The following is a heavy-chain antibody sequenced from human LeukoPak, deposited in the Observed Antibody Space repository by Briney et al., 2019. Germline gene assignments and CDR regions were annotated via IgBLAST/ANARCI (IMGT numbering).Heavy chain of an antibody. CDR2: IYYSGST. J-gene: IGHJ5*02. D-gene: IGHD2-2*01. Sequence: SETLSLTCTVSGGSISSSSYYWGWIRQPPGKGLEWIGSIYYSGSTYYNPSLKSRVTISVDTSKNQFSLKLSSVAAADTAVYYCARVLAHCSSTSCYYRFDPWGQGTLVTVSS. CDR3: ARVLAHCSSTSCYYRFDP. CDR1: GGSISSSSYY. V-gene: IGHV4-39*07.